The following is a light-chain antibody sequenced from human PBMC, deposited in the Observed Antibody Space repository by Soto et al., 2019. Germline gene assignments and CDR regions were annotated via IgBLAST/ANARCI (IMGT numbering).Light chain of an antibody. J-gene: IGLJ1*01. CDR1: SSDVGAYNY. Sequence: QSVLTQPPSASGSPGQSVTISCTGTSSDVGAYNYVSWYQQLPGKAPKLINYEVSKRPSGVPDRFSGSKSGNTASLTVSGLQAEDEADYYCTSYAGTYSFFYVFGTGTKLTVL. CDR2: EVS. V-gene: IGLV2-8*01. CDR3: TSYAGTYSFFYV.